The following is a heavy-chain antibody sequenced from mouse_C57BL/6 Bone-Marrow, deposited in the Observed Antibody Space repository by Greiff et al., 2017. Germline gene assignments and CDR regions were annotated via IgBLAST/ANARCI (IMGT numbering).Heavy chain of an antibody. CDR3: ARHERYYDYEGYFDY. J-gene: IGHJ2*01. CDR1: GYIFTEYT. D-gene: IGHD2-4*01. V-gene: IGHV1-62-2*01. CDR2: FYPGSGSI. Sequence: VKLQESGAELVKPGASVKLSCKASGYIFTEYTIHWVKQRSGQGLEWIGWFYPGSGSIKYNERFKDKATLTADKASNPVYMELSRLTSEDSAVYCCARHERYYDYEGYFDYWGQGTTLTVSS.